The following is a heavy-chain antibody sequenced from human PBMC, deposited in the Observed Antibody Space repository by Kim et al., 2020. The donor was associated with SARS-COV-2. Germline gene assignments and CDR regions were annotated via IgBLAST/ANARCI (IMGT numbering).Heavy chain of an antibody. CDR1: GYTFTGYY. CDR2: INPNSGGT. J-gene: IGHJ4*02. CDR3: ARAPFSRSTTPPAFDY. D-gene: IGHD2-15*01. V-gene: IGHV1-2*04. Sequence: ASVKVSCKASGYTFTGYYMHWVRQAPGQGLEWMGWINPNSGGTNYAQKFQGWVTMTRDTSISTAYMELSRLRSDDTAVYYCARAPFSRSTTPPAFDYWGQGTLVTVSS.